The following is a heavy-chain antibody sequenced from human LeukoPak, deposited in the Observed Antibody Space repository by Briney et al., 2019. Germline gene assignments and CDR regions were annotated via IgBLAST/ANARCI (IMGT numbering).Heavy chain of an antibody. J-gene: IGHJ4*02. CDR3: ARGRWVVVAATDKGFDY. CDR1: GDSIRGYS. V-gene: IGHV4-59*01. CDR2: IYYSGDT. Sequence: SETLSLTCTVSGDSIRGYSWSWIRQPPGGGLEWIGYIYYSGDTAYNPSLKSRVTMSVDTSKNQLSLKLTSVTTADTAVYYCARGRWVVVAATDKGFDYWGQGTLVTVSS. D-gene: IGHD2-15*01.